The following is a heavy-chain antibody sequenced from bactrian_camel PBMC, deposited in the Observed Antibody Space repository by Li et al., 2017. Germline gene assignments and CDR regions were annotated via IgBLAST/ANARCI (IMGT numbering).Heavy chain of an antibody. J-gene: IGHJ4*01. CDR3: AVDGPVAFCSDYPSDFRG. D-gene: IGHD2*01. Sequence: QAGGSLSLSCATRGYTRRSGCLAWFRQVPGKERKMVAQIQDDGAKHYDSTAEGRFTISKDAAKDTLDLRMTSLKPEDSGMYYCAVDGPVAFCSDYPSDFRGWGQGTQVTVS. V-gene: IGHV3S57*01. CDR1: GYTRRSGC. CDR2: IQDDGAK.